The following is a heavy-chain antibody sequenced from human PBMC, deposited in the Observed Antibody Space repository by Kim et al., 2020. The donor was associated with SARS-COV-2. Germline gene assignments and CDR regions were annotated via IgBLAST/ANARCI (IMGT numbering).Heavy chain of an antibody. CDR1: GGSISSSSYY. V-gene: IGHV4-39*01. CDR2: IYYSGST. Sequence: SETLSLTCTVSGGSISSSSYYWGWIRQPPGKGLEWIGSIYYSGSTYYNPSLKSRVTISVDTSKNQFSLKLSSVTAADTAVYYCARHRTHYYGSGSYYDYWGQGTLVTVSS. CDR3: ARHRTHYYGSGSYYDY. D-gene: IGHD3-10*01. J-gene: IGHJ4*02.